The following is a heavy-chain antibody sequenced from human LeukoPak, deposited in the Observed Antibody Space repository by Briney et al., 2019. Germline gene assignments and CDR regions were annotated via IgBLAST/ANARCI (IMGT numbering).Heavy chain of an antibody. Sequence: PGRSLRLSCAASGCTFSSYGMHWVRQAPGKGREWVAVIWYDESNKYYADSVKGRFTISRDNSKNTLYLQMNSLRAEDTAVYYCARPHDSSGYYRYWFDYWGQGTLVTVSS. D-gene: IGHD3-22*01. CDR1: GCTFSSYG. CDR2: IWYDESNK. V-gene: IGHV3-33*01. J-gene: IGHJ4*02. CDR3: ARPHDSSGYYRYWFDY.